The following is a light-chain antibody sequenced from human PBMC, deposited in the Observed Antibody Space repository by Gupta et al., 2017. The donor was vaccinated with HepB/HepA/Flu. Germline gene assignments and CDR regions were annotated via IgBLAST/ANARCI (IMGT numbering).Light chain of an antibody. CDR3: SAWDRRLGAWV. J-gene: IGLJ3*02. CDR2: RNN. Sequence: QAGLTQPPSVSKALRQTAPLTCTGNSDNVDYHGAAWLQQHQGHPPKLLSYRNNNRPSGIAERFSASRSGNTASLTITGLQPEDEADYYCSAWDRRLGAWVFGGGTRLTVL. CDR1: SDNVDYHG. V-gene: IGLV10-54*01.